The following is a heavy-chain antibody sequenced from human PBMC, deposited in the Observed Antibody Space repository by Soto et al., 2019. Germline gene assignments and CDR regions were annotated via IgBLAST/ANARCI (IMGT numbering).Heavy chain of an antibody. CDR1: GFTFSSYA. D-gene: IGHD2-2*01. Sequence: EVQLLESGGGLVQPGGSLRLSCAASGFTFSSYAMSWVRQAPGKGLEWVSALSGSGGSTYYADSVKGRFTFSSDNSKSTRYLRMNSVRAEDTAVYYCAKEWRIVVVPATSLAFDIWGQGTMVTVSS. V-gene: IGHV3-23*01. CDR2: LSGSGGST. CDR3: AKEWRIVVVPATSLAFDI. J-gene: IGHJ3*02.